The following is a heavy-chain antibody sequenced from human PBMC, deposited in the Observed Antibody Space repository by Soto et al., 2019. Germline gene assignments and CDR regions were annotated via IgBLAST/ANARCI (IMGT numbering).Heavy chain of an antibody. V-gene: IGHV4-59*08. Sequence: QVQLQESGPGLVKPSETLSLTCTVSGGSISSYYWSWIRQPPGKGLEWIGYIYYSGSTNYNPSLNSRVTISVDTSKNQFSLKLSSVTAADTAVYYCARREPASRQYCSGGSCYLDWYFDLWGRGTLVTVSS. CDR3: ARREPASRQYCSGGSCYLDWYFDL. D-gene: IGHD2-15*01. CDR2: IYYSGST. CDR1: GGSISSYY. J-gene: IGHJ2*01.